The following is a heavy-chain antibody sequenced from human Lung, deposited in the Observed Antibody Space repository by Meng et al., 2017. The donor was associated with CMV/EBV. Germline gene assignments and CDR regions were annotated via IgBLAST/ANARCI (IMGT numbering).Heavy chain of an antibody. CDR3: VTSEEFYHFRSGWEWYYHYGLDV. D-gene: IGHD3-3*01. CDR1: GKSRSTCV. J-gene: IGHJ6*02. Sequence: VKVSCEAPGKSRSTCVTSWVRQAPGQGLEWTGGIIPMRTTTNYAQRFQGRVTITADMPAATVYMELSSLRSEDTAVYYCVTSEEFYHFRSGWEWYYHYGLDVWGPGTTVTVSS. CDR2: IIPMRTTT. V-gene: IGHV1-69*10.